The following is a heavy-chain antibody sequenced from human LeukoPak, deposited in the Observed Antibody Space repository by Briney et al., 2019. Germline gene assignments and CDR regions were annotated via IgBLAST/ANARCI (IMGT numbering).Heavy chain of an antibody. Sequence: ASVKVSCKASGYTFTSYGISWVRQAPGQGLEWMGWISAYNGNTNYAQKFQGRVTITRDTSASTAYMELSSLRSEDTAVYYCARDHTPYYYDSSGSPLDWGQGTLVTVSS. V-gene: IGHV1-18*01. D-gene: IGHD3-22*01. CDR3: ARDHTPYYYDSSGSPLD. CDR1: GYTFTSYG. CDR2: ISAYNGNT. J-gene: IGHJ4*02.